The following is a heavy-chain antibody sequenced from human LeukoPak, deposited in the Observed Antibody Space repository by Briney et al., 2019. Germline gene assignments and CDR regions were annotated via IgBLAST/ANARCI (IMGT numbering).Heavy chain of an antibody. Sequence: PGGSLRLSCAASGFTFSSYAMSWVRQAPGKGLEWVSSISSSSSYIYYADSVKGRFTISRDNAKNSLYLQMNSLRAEDTAVYYCARDRVPAAARDYYGMDVWGQGTTVTVSS. J-gene: IGHJ6*02. D-gene: IGHD2-2*01. CDR1: GFTFSSYA. CDR2: ISSSSSYI. V-gene: IGHV3-21*01. CDR3: ARDRVPAAARDYYGMDV.